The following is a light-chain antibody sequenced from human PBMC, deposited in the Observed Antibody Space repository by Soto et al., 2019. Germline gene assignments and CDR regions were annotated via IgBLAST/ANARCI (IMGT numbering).Light chain of an antibody. Sequence: QSVLTQPASVSGSPGQSITIPCTGTSSDIGAYDSVSWYQQQPGKAPKLMIYDVANRPSGVSDRFSGSKSGNTASLTISGLQAEDEADYYCSSYTTISTLVFGGGTKLTVL. CDR2: DVA. V-gene: IGLV2-14*03. J-gene: IGLJ2*01. CDR1: SSDIGAYDS. CDR3: SSYTTISTLV.